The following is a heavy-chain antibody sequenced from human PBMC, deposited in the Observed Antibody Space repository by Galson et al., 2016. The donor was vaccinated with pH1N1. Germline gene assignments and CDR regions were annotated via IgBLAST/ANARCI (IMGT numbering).Heavy chain of an antibody. D-gene: IGHD5-12*01. CDR3: ARGNGGYAHFDS. CDR2: ISSGSTTI. V-gene: IGHV3-48*01. CDR1: GFTFSSYN. Sequence: SLRLSCATSGFTFSSYNMNWVRQAPGKGLEWVAYISSGSTTIYYADSVRGRFTISSDEAKKSLSRQMSSLRVEDTAVYFWARGNGGYAHFDSWGQGTMVTVPS. J-gene: IGHJ4*02.